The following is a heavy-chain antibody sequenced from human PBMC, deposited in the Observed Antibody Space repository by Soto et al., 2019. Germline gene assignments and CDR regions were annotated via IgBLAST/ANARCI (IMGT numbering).Heavy chain of an antibody. D-gene: IGHD1-26*01. Sequence: SVKVSCKACGWTFSRYASSWVGQARGQGREWMGGIIPIFGTANYAQKFQGRVTITADESTSTAYMELSSLRFEDTAVYYCEREKAGTTTQRWLDAWGQGTLVTVSS. J-gene: IGHJ5*02. CDR1: GWTFSRYA. CDR2: IIPIFGTA. V-gene: IGHV1-69*13. CDR3: EREKAGTTTQRWLDA.